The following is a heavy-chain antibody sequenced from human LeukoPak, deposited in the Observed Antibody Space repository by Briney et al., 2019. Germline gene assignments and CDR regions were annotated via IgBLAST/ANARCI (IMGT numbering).Heavy chain of an antibody. D-gene: IGHD2-2*01. Sequence: GGSLRLSCAASGFTFSSFSMNWVRQAPGKGREWVSSISSSSSYIYYADSVKGRFTISRDNAKNSLYLQMNSLRAEDTAVYYCARGSRAPYCSSTSCQPNNWFDPWGQGTLVTVSS. V-gene: IGHV3-21*01. CDR2: ISSSSSYI. CDR1: GFTFSSFS. CDR3: ARGSRAPYCSSTSCQPNNWFDP. J-gene: IGHJ5*02.